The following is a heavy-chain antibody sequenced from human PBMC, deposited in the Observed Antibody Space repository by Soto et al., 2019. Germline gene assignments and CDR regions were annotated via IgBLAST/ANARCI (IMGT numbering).Heavy chain of an antibody. J-gene: IGHJ4*02. CDR1: GGTLDHLS. Sequence: QGQPVQAWAGVKKPGSSVKVFLKASGGTLDHLSNSLVRQAPGQGLEWIGGIIPLWGSTSYAQKFQGRVTITADESTNTAYMELNGLRSEDTAVYYCARDSSSWYFFDYWGQGTLVTVSS. V-gene: IGHV1-69*01. CDR3: ARDSSSWYFFDY. D-gene: IGHD6-13*01. CDR2: IIPLWGST.